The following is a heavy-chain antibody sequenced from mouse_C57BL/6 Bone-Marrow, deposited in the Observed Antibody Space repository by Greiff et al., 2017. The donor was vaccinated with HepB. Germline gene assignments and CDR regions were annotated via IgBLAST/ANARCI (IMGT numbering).Heavy chain of an antibody. CDR1: GFSLTSYG. V-gene: IGHV2-2*01. CDR3: ARNVGRYFDV. Sequence: VQLQQSGPGLVQPSQSLSITCTVSGFSLTSYGVHWVRQSPGKGLEWLGVIWSGGSTDYNAAFISRLSISKDNSKSQVFFKMNSLQADDTAIYYCARNVGRYFDVWGTGTTVTVSS. CDR2: IWSGGST. J-gene: IGHJ1*03.